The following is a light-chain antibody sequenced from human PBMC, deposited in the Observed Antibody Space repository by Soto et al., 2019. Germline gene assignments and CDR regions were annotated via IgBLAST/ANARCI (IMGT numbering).Light chain of an antibody. CDR2: DAS. CDR3: QQRSSWPLT. J-gene: IGKJ4*01. Sequence: EIVLTQSPATLSLSPGERAALSCRASQGVSRFLAWYQQKPGQAPRLLIYDASNRATGIPARFSGNGSGTDFTLAISSLEPEDFAVYYCQQRSSWPLTFGGGTKVEIK. V-gene: IGKV3-11*01. CDR1: QGVSRF.